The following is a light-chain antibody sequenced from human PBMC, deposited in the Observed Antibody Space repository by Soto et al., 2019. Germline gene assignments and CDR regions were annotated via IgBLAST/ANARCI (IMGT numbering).Light chain of an antibody. Sequence: QSALTQPASVSGSPGQSITISCTGTSSDVGGYSYVSWYQQHPGKAPKLMIYEVNNRPSGVSNRFSGSKSGNTASLTISGLQAEDEADYYCSSYTSRSTLAFGTGTKVTVL. CDR1: SSDVGGYSY. CDR3: SSYTSRSTLA. CDR2: EVN. J-gene: IGLJ1*01. V-gene: IGLV2-14*01.